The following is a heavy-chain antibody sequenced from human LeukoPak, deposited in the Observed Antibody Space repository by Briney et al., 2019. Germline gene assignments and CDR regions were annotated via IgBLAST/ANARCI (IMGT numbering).Heavy chain of an antibody. J-gene: IGHJ4*02. Sequence: GRSLRLSCAASGFTFSSYGMHWVRQAPGKGLVWVSYIHSDGTTTNYADSVRGRFTISRDNAKNTLYLQMNSLRAEDTAVYYCARDSSLPDYWGQGTLVTVSS. CDR1: GFTFSSYG. CDR3: ARDSSLPDY. V-gene: IGHV3-74*01. CDR2: IHSDGTTT. D-gene: IGHD1-14*01.